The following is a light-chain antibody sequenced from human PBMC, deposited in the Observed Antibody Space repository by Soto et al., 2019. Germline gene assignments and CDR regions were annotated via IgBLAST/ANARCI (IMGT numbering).Light chain of an antibody. Sequence: QSALTQPRSVSGSPGQSVTISCTGTSSDVGHYNFVSWYRQHPGKAPKLMIYDVNKWPSGVPDRFSGSKSGNTASLTIHGLQAEDEADYYCCSYAGPYTWVFGGGTKL. V-gene: IGLV2-11*01. CDR3: CSYAGPYTWV. J-gene: IGLJ3*02. CDR2: DVN. CDR1: SSDVGHYNF.